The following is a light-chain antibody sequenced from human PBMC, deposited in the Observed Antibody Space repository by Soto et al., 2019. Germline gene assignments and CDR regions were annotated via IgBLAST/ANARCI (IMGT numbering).Light chain of an antibody. J-gene: IGKJ4*01. CDR2: DVS. CDR3: QKYNSAPLT. Sequence: DIQMTQSPSTLSASVGDRVTITCRASQSISRWVAWYQQKPGKAPKVLIYDVSSLESGVPSRFSGSGSGTEFTLTISSLQPDDVATYYCQKYNSAPLTFGGGTKVDIK. CDR1: QSISRW. V-gene: IGKV1-5*01.